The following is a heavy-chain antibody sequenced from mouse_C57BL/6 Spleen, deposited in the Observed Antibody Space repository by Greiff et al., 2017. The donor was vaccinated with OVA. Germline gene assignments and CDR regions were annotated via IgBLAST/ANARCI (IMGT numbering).Heavy chain of an antibody. D-gene: IGHD2-2*01. CDR2: ISYDGSN. J-gene: IGHJ4*01. Sequence: VQLQQSGPGLVKPSQSLSLTCSVTGYSITSGYYWTWIRQFPGNKLEWMGYISYDGSNNYNPSLKNRISITRDTSKNQFFLKLNSVTTEDTATYYCARGGLRRDYYAMDYWGQGTSVTVSS. CDR1: GYSITSGYY. CDR3: ARGGLRRDYYAMDY. V-gene: IGHV3-6*01.